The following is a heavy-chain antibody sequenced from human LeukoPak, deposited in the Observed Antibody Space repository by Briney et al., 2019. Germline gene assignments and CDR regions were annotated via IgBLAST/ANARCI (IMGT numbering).Heavy chain of an antibody. Sequence: PGGSLRLSCAASGFTFSSYSMNWVRQAPGKGLEWVSSISSSSSYIYYADSVKGRFTISRDNAKNSLYLQMNSLRAEDTAVYYCARESIEGSSWHFDYWGQGNLVTVSS. CDR3: ARESIEGSSWHFDY. CDR1: GFTFSSYS. V-gene: IGHV3-21*01. CDR2: ISSSSSYI. J-gene: IGHJ4*02. D-gene: IGHD6-13*01.